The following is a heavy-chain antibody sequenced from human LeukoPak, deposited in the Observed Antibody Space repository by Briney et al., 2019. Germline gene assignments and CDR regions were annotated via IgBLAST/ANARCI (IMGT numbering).Heavy chain of an antibody. CDR1: GFTVSSNY. V-gene: IGHV3-53*01. D-gene: IGHD6-6*01. CDR3: ARRGHDSSSPGTFDY. J-gene: IGHJ4*02. CDR2: IYSGGST. Sequence: PGGSLRLSCAASGFTVSSNYMSWVRQAPGKGLGWVSVIYSGGSTYYADSVKGRFTISRDNSKNTLYLQMNSLRVEDTAVYYCARRGHDSSSPGTFDYWGQGTLVTVSS.